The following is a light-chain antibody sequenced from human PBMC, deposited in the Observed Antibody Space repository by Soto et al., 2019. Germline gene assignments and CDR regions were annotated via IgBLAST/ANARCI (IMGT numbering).Light chain of an antibody. V-gene: IGKV3D-20*02. CDR1: QSLSSSY. CDR3: QQRDIWPWT. CDR2: DAS. Sequence: EIVLTQFPGTLSLSPGERATHSCRASQSLSSSYLAWYQQKPGQAPRLLMYDASKRATGIPARFSGSGSGTDFTLTISSLEPEDFAVYYCQQRDIWPWTFGQGTKVDI. J-gene: IGKJ1*01.